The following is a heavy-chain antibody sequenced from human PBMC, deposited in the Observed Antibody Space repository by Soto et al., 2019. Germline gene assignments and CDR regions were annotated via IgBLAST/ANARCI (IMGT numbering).Heavy chain of an antibody. Sequence: QVQLVQSGAEVKKPGSSVKVSCKTSRDTFNKYAFNWVRQAPGQGREWMGWIIPIFSSRNYAEKFQGRVTITADDSTSTAYMELRSLRFEDTAGYYCARGETDLGVWGQGTTVTVSS. D-gene: IGHD2-21*02. CDR2: IIPIFSSR. V-gene: IGHV1-69*01. J-gene: IGHJ6*02. CDR1: RDTFNKYA. CDR3: ARGETDLGV.